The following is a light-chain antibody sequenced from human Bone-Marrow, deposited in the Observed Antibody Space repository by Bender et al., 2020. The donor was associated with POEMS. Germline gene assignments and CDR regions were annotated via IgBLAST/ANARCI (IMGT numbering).Light chain of an antibody. CDR1: SSNIGTNS. Sequence: QSVLTQPPSASGTPGQRVTISCSGSSSNIGTNSVYWYQHLPGAAPKVLIYSNNQRPSGVPDRFSGSKSGTSASLAIRGLRSEDEGHYYCATWDDRLNGPVFGGGTKLTVL. V-gene: IGLV1-47*01. CDR2: SNN. CDR3: ATWDDRLNGPV. J-gene: IGLJ3*02.